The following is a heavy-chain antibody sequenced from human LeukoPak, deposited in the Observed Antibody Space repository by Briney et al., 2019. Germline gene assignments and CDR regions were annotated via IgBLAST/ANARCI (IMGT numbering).Heavy chain of an antibody. CDR3: ARGDGDCHGSGSYLFDY. J-gene: IGHJ4*02. CDR1: GYSFTTYW. Sequence: GESLKISCKGSGYSFTTYWIVWVRQMPGKGLEWMGIIYPGDSDTRYSPSFQGQVTISADKSITTAYLQWSSLKASDTAMYYCARGDGDCHGSGSYLFDYWGQGTLVTVSS. CDR2: IYPGDSDT. V-gene: IGHV5-51*01. D-gene: IGHD3-10*01.